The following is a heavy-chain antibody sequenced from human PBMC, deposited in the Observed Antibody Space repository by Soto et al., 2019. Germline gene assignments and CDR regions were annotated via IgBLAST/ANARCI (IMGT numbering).Heavy chain of an antibody. D-gene: IGHD2-15*01. Sequence: QVQLVESGGGVVQPGRSLRLSCAASGVTFRSYAMHWVRQAPGKGLECVAVIAYDGSNKFYRDYVKGRFTISRDNSNNTLYLQINSLRYEDTAVYYCARGDREDIAVVVGARPGEYGVDVWGQGTTVTVSS. J-gene: IGHJ6*02. CDR2: IAYDGSNK. CDR1: GVTFRSYA. CDR3: ARGDREDIAVVVGARPGEYGVDV. V-gene: IGHV3-30-3*01.